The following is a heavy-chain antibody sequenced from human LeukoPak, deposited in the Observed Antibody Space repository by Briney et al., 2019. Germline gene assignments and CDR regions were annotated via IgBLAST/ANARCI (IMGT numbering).Heavy chain of an antibody. Sequence: PSETLSLTSTVSGGSISSYYWSWIRQPPGKGLEWIGFIFYSGTTNYNPSLKSRVTISVDTSKNQFSLKLSSVTAADTAAYYCARGGWNKFDYWGQGTLVTVSS. V-gene: IGHV4-59*01. D-gene: IGHD3-22*01. CDR1: GGSISSYY. J-gene: IGHJ4*02. CDR3: ARGGWNKFDY. CDR2: IFYSGTT.